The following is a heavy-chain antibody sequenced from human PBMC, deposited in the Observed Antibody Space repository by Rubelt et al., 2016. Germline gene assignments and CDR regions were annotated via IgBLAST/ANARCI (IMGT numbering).Heavy chain of an antibody. CDR2: ISSSSSYI. CDR3: ARNWGRLFYFDY. J-gene: IGHJ4*02. D-gene: IGHD7-27*01. Sequence: VRQAPGKGLEWVSSISSSSSYIYYADSVKGRFTISRDNAKNSRYLQMNSLRAEDTAVYYCARNWGRLFYFDYWGQGTLVTVSS. V-gene: IGHV3-21*01.